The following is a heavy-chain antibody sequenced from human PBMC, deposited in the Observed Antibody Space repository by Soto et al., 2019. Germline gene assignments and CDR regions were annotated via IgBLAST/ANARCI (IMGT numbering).Heavy chain of an antibody. CDR1: VYTFAAYW. V-gene: IGHV5-51*01. D-gene: IGHD3-3*01. CDR2: INPGDSDV. Sequence: GESLKISCKGFVYTFAAYWIGWVRQMRVKGLEWMGVINPGDSDVKYSPPFEGQVTISADKSINTAFLQWRSLKASDTAMYYCARHDYTQDVWYHKYDLWGKGTMVTGSS. J-gene: IGHJ3*01. CDR3: ARHDYTQDVWYHKYDL.